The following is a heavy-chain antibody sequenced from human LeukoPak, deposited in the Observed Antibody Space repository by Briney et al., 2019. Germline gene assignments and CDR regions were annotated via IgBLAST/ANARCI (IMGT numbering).Heavy chain of an antibody. CDR1: GFTFSTYG. J-gene: IGHJ4*02. CDR3: ARGWWSGYDAKLDY. D-gene: IGHD5-12*01. CDR2: ISYDGGKK. Sequence: GGSLRLSCAASGFTFSTYGMHCVRQAPGKGLEWEVVISYDGGKKYYADSVKGRFTISRDNAKISLYLQMNSLRAEDTAVYYCARGWWSGYDAKLDYWGQGALVTVSP. V-gene: IGHV3-30*03.